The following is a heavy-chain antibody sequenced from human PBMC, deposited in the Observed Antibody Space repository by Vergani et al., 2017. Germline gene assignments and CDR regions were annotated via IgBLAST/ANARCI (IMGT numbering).Heavy chain of an antibody. Sequence: QVQLVQSGAEVKKPGSSVKVSCKASGGTFSSYAISWVRQAPGQGLDWMGGVIPIFVTANYAQKFQGRVTITADKSTRKAYMELSSLRSEDTAVYYCARCPGFPAMASSSSTYYYYYMDVWGKGTTVTVSS. CDR3: ARCPGFPAMASSSSTYYYYYMDV. D-gene: IGHD6-6*01. V-gene: IGHV1-69*06. J-gene: IGHJ6*03. CDR2: VIPIFVTA. CDR1: GGTFSSYA.